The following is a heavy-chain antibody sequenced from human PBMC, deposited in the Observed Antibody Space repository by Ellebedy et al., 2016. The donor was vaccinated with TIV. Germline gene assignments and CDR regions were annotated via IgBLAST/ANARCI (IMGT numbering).Heavy chain of an antibody. J-gene: IGHJ4*02. CDR3: AKYSGSYYKFDH. CDR1: GFTFRSYG. Sequence: PGGSLRLFCAASGFTFRSYGMHWVRQAPGRGLEWLAVISYDGRDKSYGDSVKGRFTISRDNSKNTLYLQMNSLRVEDTAVYYCAKYSGSYYKFDHWGQGTLVTVSS. CDR2: ISYDGRDK. D-gene: IGHD1-26*01. V-gene: IGHV3-30*18.